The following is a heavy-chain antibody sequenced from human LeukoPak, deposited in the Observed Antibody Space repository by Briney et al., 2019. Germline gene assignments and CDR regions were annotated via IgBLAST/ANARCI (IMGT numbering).Heavy chain of an antibody. D-gene: IGHD6-13*01. CDR2: IWYDGSNK. CDR1: GFTFSSYG. J-gene: IGHJ4*02. CDR3: ARATVQDSSWGTQLHFDY. Sequence: PGRSLRLSCAASGFTFSSYGMHWVRQAPGKGLEWEAVIWYDGSNKYYADSVKGRFTISRDNSKNTLYLQMNSLRAEDTAVYYCARATVQDSSWGTQLHFDYWGQGTLVTVSS. V-gene: IGHV3-33*01.